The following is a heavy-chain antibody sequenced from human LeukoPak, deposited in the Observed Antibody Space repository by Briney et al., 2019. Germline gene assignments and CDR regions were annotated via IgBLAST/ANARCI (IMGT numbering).Heavy chain of an antibody. V-gene: IGHV1-69*13. J-gene: IGHJ6*02. CDR1: GGTFSSYA. CDR3: ARDHRSGYYKNYYGMGV. D-gene: IGHD3-3*01. Sequence: GASVKVSCKASGGTFSSYAISWVRQAPGQGLEWMGGIIPIFGTANYAQKFQGRVTITADESTSTAYMELSSLRSEDTAVYYYARDHRSGYYKNYYGMGVWGQGTTVTVSS. CDR2: IIPIFGTA.